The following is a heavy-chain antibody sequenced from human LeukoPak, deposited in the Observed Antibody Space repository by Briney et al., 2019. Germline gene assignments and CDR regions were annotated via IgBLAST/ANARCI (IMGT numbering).Heavy chain of an antibody. CDR1: GFTVSSTY. J-gene: IGHJ4*02. CDR2: IYSSGST. D-gene: IGHD3-3*02. Sequence: PGGSLRPSCAASGFTVSSTYMSWVRQAPGQGLEWVSLIYSSGSTFYADSVQGRFTISRDNSKNTLYLQMNSLRAEDTAMYYCARDSSSFPNYFDFWGQGTLVTVSS. CDR3: ARDSSSFPNYFDF. V-gene: IGHV3-53*01.